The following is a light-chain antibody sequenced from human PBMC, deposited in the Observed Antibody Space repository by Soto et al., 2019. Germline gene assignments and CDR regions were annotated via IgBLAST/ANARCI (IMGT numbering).Light chain of an antibody. Sequence: EIVLTQSPGTLSLSPGERATLSCRASQSVSSNLAWYQQKPGLAPRLLIYDASSGATGIPDRFSGSGSGTDFTLTISRLEPEDFAVYYCQQYGSSPITFGQGTRLEIK. CDR2: DAS. CDR3: QQYGSSPIT. J-gene: IGKJ5*01. V-gene: IGKV3D-20*01. CDR1: QSVSSN.